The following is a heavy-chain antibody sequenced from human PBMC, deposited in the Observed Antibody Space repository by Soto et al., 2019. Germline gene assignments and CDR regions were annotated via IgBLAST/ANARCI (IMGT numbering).Heavy chain of an antibody. V-gene: IGHV1-69*13. D-gene: IGHD6-19*01. Sequence: ASVKVSCKASGGTFSSYAISWVRQAPGQGLEWMGGIITIFGTTNYAQKFQGRVTITADESTSTDNMEQSSLRSEDTAVYYCARSRLSSGWYRGYYFDYWGQGTLVTVSS. J-gene: IGHJ4*02. CDR3: ARSRLSSGWYRGYYFDY. CDR1: GGTFSSYA. CDR2: IITIFGTT.